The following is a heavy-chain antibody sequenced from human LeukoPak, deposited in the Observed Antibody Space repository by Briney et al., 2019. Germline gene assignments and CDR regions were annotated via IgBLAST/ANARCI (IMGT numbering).Heavy chain of an antibody. V-gene: IGHV3-66*01. CDR2: IYSGGST. CDR3: ARRSCGGSCYSGVDY. Sequence: GGSLRLSCAASGFTVSNNYMRWVRQAPGKGLEWVSLIYSGGSTYYADSVKGRFTISRDNSKNTVYLQMNSLRAEDTAVYYCARRSCGGSCYSGVDYWGQGTLVTVSS. D-gene: IGHD2-15*01. J-gene: IGHJ4*02. CDR1: GFTVSNNY.